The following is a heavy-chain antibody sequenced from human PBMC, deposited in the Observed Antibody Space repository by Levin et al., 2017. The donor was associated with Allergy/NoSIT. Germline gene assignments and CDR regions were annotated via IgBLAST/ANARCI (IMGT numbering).Heavy chain of an antibody. CDR1: GFTFSNFP. D-gene: IGHD1-14*01. Sequence: SGGSLRLSCAASGFTFSNFPMTWVRQAPGKRLEWVSVINGGGGVIDYADSVKGRFTISRDNSKNTLFLQMNSLRTEDTAIYYCAKYRIVDPPEGRAFDIWGQGTMVTVSS. V-gene: IGHV3-23*01. J-gene: IGHJ3*02. CDR2: INGGGGVI. CDR3: AKYRIVDPPEGRAFDI.